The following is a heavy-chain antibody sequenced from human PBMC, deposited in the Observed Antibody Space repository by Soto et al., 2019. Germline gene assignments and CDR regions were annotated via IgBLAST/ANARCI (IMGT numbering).Heavy chain of an antibody. CDR1: GYTFTGYA. Sequence: GASVKVSCKASGYTFTGYAMHWVRQAPGQRLEWMGWINAGNGNTKYSQKFQGRVTMTRDTSTSTVYMELSSLRSEDTAVYYCARAGTMIVVMYYYYYYGMDVWGQGTTVTVSS. CDR3: ARAGTMIVVMYYYYYYGMDV. V-gene: IGHV1-3*01. CDR2: INAGNGNT. J-gene: IGHJ6*02. D-gene: IGHD3-22*01.